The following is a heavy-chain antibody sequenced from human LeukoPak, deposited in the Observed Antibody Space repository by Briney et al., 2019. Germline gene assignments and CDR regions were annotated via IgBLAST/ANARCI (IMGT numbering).Heavy chain of an antibody. Sequence: ASVTVSCKVSGYTLTELSMHWVRQAPGKGLEWMGGFDPEDGETIYAQKFQGRVTMTEDTSTDTAYMELSSLRSEDTAVYYCATVWSGYDPHPYFDYWGQGTLVTVSS. CDR2: FDPEDGET. CDR1: GYTLTELS. V-gene: IGHV1-24*01. CDR3: ATVWSGYDPHPYFDY. J-gene: IGHJ4*02. D-gene: IGHD5-12*01.